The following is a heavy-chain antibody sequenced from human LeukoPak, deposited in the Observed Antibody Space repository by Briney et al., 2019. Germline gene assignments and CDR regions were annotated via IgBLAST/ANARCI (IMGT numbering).Heavy chain of an antibody. CDR3: ARGSGWYNYFDY. V-gene: IGHV1-8*01. Sequence: GASVKVSCKASGYTFTSYDINWVRQATGQGLEWMGWMNPNSGNTGYAQKFQGRVTMTRNTSISTAYMELSSLRSGDTAVYYCARGSGWYNYFDYWGQGTLVTVSS. D-gene: IGHD6-19*01. CDR2: MNPNSGNT. CDR1: GYTFTSYD. J-gene: IGHJ4*02.